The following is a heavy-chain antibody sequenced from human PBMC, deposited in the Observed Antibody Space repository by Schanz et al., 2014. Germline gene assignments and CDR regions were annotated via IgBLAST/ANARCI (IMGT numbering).Heavy chain of an antibody. CDR2: IIPVLNIA. V-gene: IGHV1-69*02. J-gene: IGHJ4*02. Sequence: QLQLVQSGAEVKKPGSSVKVSCKLSGGTFSSYTISWMRQAPGQGLEWMGKIIPVLNIAAYAQRFQGRVSITADTSTNTADMELSSLTSEDTAVHYCARGRGYYDYWGQGTLVTVSS. CDR1: GGTFSSYT. CDR3: ARGRGYYDY. D-gene: IGHD3-10*01.